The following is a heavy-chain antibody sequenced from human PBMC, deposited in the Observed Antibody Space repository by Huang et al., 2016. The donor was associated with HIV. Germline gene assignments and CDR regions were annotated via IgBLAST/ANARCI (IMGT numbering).Heavy chain of an antibody. CDR3: ARQWVLLDYLMGMDV. J-gene: IGHJ6*02. CDR2: INDSGAT. Sequence: QVHLQQWGAGLLKPSETLTLTCAVSGASFTGNYWTWIRQTPGTGLEWIGEINDSGATIYNPSLESRVTMSIDRSKKQFALRLSSMTAADTAVYYCARQWVLLDYLMGMDVWGQGTTVIVSS. CDR1: GASFTGNY. D-gene: IGHD3-3*01. V-gene: IGHV4-34*01.